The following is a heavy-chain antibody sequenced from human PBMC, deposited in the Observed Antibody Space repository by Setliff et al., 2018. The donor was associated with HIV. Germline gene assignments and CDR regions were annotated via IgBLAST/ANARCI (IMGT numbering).Heavy chain of an antibody. CDR1: GLTFSNHY. CDR3: TTRDAWKDASYHMDI. Sequence: PGGSLSLSCAASGLTFSNHYMTWVRQAPGKGLEWVARIKSRKDGGTADYAAHVKDRFIISRDDSTNMVYLQMNSLKTEDTAVYYCTTRDAWKDASYHMDIWGIGTMVTVSS. D-gene: IGHD1-1*01. J-gene: IGHJ6*03. CDR2: IKSRKDGGTA. V-gene: IGHV3-15*01.